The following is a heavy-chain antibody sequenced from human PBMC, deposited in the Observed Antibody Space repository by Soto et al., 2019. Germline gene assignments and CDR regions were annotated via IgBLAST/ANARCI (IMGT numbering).Heavy chain of an antibody. J-gene: IGHJ4*02. CDR1: GYTFTSYG. CDR3: ARFITATGSLNY. Sequence: QIHLVQSGAEVKKPGASVKVSCKASGYTFTSYGISWVRQAPGQGLEWMGWINALNGNTNYAQRFHGRVTMTTDTSTSTGYMELRSLRSDDTAVYYSARFITATGSLNYWGQGTLVTVSS. D-gene: IGHD6-13*01. V-gene: IGHV1-18*01. CDR2: INALNGNT.